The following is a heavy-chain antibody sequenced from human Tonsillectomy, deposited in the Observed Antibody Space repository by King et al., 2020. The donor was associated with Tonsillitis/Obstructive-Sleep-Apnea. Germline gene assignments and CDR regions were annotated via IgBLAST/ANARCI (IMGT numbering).Heavy chain of an antibody. J-gene: IGHJ5*02. V-gene: IGHV4-59*11. CDR2: ISDSWST. CDR1: GGSITSHY. CDR3: ARGRWDITGTQFDP. D-gene: IGHD1-7*01. Sequence: VQLQESGPGLVKPSGTLSLTCTVSGGSITSHYWGWIRQPPGKGLEWIGHISDSWSTNSNPSLKSRVTISVDTSKNQFSLKLTSVTAADTAVYYCARGRWDITGTQFDPWGQGTLVTVSS.